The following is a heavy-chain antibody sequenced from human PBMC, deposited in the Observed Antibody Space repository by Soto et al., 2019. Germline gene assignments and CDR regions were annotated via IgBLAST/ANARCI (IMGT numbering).Heavy chain of an antibody. D-gene: IGHD3-16*01. CDR2: IYWDDDT. CDR3: AHAFGGTSWPNDAFDV. CDR1: GFSFSADGLG. Sequence: HITLKEYGPTLVKPTQTLTLTCIFSGFSFSADGLGVGWIRQPPGKTLEWLALIYWDDDTRYRPSLKSRLTITKDSSKNQVVLTMTNMDPLDTATYYCAHAFGGTSWPNDAFDVWGQGTVVTVSS. J-gene: IGHJ3*01. V-gene: IGHV2-5*02.